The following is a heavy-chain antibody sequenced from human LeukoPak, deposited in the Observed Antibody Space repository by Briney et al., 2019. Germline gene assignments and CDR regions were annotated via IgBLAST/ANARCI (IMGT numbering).Heavy chain of an antibody. D-gene: IGHD3-22*01. J-gene: IGHJ3*02. V-gene: IGHV1-2*02. CDR2: INPNSGGT. CDR1: GYTFTGYY. CDR3: ARYDSRGDLAFDI. Sequence: ASVKVSCKASGYTFTGYYMHWVRQAPGQGLEWMGWINPNSGGTNYAQKFQGRVTMTRDTSISTAYMELSRLRSDDTAVYYCARYDSRGDLAFDIWGQGTMVTVSS.